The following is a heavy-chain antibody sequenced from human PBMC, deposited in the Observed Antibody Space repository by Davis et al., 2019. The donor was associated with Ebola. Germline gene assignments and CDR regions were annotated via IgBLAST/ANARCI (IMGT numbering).Heavy chain of an antibody. Sequence: GESLKISCAASGFTFSSYSMNWVRQAPGKGLEWVSSISSSSSYIYYADSVKGRFTISRDNAKNSLYLQMSSLRAEDTAVYYCARDPAGTWYFDYWGQGTLVTVSS. J-gene: IGHJ4*02. V-gene: IGHV3-21*01. CDR1: GFTFSSYS. CDR2: ISSSSSYI. CDR3: ARDPAGTWYFDY.